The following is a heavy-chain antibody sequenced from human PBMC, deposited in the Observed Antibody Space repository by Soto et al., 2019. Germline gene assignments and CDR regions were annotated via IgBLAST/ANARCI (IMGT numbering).Heavy chain of an antibody. D-gene: IGHD1-7*01. J-gene: IGHJ5*02. Sequence: GASVKVSCKASGYTFTSYYMHWVRQAPGQGLEWMGIINPSGGSTSYAQKFQGRVTMTRNTSTSTAYMELSSLRSEDTAVYYCARGIHNWNYFPRFDPWGQGTLVTVSS. V-gene: IGHV1-46*01. CDR2: INPSGGST. CDR1: GYTFTSYY. CDR3: ARGIHNWNYFPRFDP.